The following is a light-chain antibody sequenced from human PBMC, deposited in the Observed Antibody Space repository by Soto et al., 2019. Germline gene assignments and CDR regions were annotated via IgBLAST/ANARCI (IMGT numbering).Light chain of an antibody. CDR2: DVT. CDR3: SSYTSSSTLPYV. J-gene: IGLJ1*01. V-gene: IGLV2-14*03. Sequence: QSALTQPASVSGSPGQSITISCTGTSSDVGGYNYVSWYQHHPGKPPKLIIYDVTNRPSGVSDRFSGSKSGNTASLTISGLQAEDEADYYCSSYTSSSTLPYVFGTGTQLTVL. CDR1: SSDVGGYNY.